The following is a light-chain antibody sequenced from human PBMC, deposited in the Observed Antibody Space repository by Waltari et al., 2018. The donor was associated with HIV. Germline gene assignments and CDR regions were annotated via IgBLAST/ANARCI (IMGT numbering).Light chain of an antibody. V-gene: IGKV3-20*01. CDR2: GAS. CDR1: ESVSSIY. Sequence: EIVLTQSPGTLSLSPGERASLSCRANESVSSIYLAWYQQKPGQSPRFLISGASSRATGIPDRFIGTGSGTDFTLIISRLEREDFAVYYCQYSRTFGQGTRLEIK. CDR3: QYSRT. J-gene: IGKJ2*01.